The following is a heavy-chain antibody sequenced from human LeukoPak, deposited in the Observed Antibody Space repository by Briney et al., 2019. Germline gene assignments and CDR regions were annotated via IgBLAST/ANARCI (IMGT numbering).Heavy chain of an antibody. CDR1: GFTFTDYF. V-gene: IGHV3-74*01. J-gene: IGHJ6*02. CDR3: AKDSGAAGTLYYYYYGMDV. D-gene: IGHD6-13*01. Sequence: GGSLRLSCAASGFTFTDYFMHWVRQVPGKGLVWVSRINSDGSITNHADPVKGRFTISRDNSKNTLYLQMNSLRAEDTAVYYCAKDSGAAGTLYYYYYGMDVWGQGTTVTVSS. CDR2: INSDGSIT.